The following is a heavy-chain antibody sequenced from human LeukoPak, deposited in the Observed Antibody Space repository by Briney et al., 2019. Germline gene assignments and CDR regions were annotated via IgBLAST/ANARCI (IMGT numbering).Heavy chain of an antibody. Sequence: ASVNVSCKASGYTFTSYAMHWVRQAPGQRLEWMGWINAGNGNTKYSQKFQGRVTITRDTSASTAYMELSSLRSEDTAVYYCARSDSGENWFDPWGQGTLVTVSS. CDR2: INAGNGNT. J-gene: IGHJ5*02. CDR3: ARSDSGENWFDP. CDR1: GYTFTSYA. V-gene: IGHV1-3*01. D-gene: IGHD3-16*01.